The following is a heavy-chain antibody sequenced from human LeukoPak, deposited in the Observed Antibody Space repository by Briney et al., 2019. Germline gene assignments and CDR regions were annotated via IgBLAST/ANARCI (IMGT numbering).Heavy chain of an antibody. D-gene: IGHD6-6*01. CDR3: ARDMRDSSSSGGYYGMDV. J-gene: IGHJ6*02. Sequence: APVKVSCRASGGTFSSYAISWVGQAPGQGLEGGGGIIPIFGTANYAQKFQGRVTITADESTSTAYMELSSLRSEDTAVYYCARDMRDSSSSGGYYGMDVWGQGTTVTVSS. V-gene: IGHV1-69*13. CDR1: GGTFSSYA. CDR2: IIPIFGTA.